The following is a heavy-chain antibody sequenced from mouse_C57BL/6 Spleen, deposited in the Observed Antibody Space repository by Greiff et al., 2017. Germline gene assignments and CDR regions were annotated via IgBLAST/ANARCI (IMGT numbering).Heavy chain of an antibody. CDR3: ARWGSSYRYFDV. CDR2: IDPSDSYT. CDR1: GYTFTSYW. D-gene: IGHD1-1*01. V-gene: IGHV1-50*01. J-gene: IGHJ1*03. Sequence: QVQLQQPGAELVKPGASVKLSCKASGYTFTSYWMQWVKQRPGQGLEWIGEIDPSDSYTNYNQKFKGKATLTVDTSSSTAYMQLSSLTSEDSAVYYCARWGSSYRYFDVWGTGTTVTVSS.